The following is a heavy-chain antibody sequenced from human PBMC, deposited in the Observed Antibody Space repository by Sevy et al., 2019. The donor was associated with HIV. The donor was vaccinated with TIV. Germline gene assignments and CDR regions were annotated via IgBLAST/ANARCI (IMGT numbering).Heavy chain of an antibody. CDR2: VNAGNGDT. J-gene: IGHJ4*02. V-gene: IGHV1-3*01. D-gene: IGHD2-15*01. CDR1: GYSFTSYI. Sequence: ASVKVSCKASGYSFTSYIMHWVRQAPGQRLEWIGWVNAGNGDTKYSQKFQGRVTITRDTSASTAYMELNSLRSEDTAVYYCAKDFCSGGSCSTAFVYWGQGTLVTVSS. CDR3: AKDFCSGGSCSTAFVY.